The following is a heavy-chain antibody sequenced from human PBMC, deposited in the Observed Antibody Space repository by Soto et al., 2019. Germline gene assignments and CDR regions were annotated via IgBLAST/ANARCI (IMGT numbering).Heavy chain of an antibody. CDR3: ARIWYCSGGSCRGGYYFDY. Sequence: SGPTLVNPTETLTLTCTVSGFSLSNARMGVSWIRQPPGKALEWLAHIFSNDEKSYSTSLKSRLTISKDTSKSQVVLTMTNMDPVDTATYYCARIWYCSGGSCRGGYYFDYWGHGTLVTVSS. CDR1: GFSLSNARMG. D-gene: IGHD2-15*01. CDR2: IFSNDEK. V-gene: IGHV2-26*01. J-gene: IGHJ4*01.